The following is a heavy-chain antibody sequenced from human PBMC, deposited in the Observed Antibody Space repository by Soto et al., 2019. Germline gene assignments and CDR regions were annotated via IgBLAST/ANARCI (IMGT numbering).Heavy chain of an antibody. Sequence: GGSLRLSCVASVFPFSSYAMIWVRQTPGKGLEWVSGISGSGGRTYYADSVKGRFTISRDNSNNTLSLQMHILRVEDTAVYFCAKGGYYSLFDIWGQGTVVTVSS. CDR2: ISGSGGRT. CDR1: VFPFSSYA. V-gene: IGHV3-23*01. J-gene: IGHJ3*02. CDR3: AKGGYYSLFDI. D-gene: IGHD3-16*01.